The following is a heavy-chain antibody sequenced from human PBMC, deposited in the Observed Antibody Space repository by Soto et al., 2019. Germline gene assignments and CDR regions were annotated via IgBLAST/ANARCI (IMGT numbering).Heavy chain of an antibody. D-gene: IGHD6-19*01. CDR2: INSDGSST. V-gene: IGHV3-74*01. J-gene: IGHJ4*02. CDR1: GFTFSSYW. CDR3: AREWLVHDY. Sequence: EVQLVESGGGLVQPGGSLRLSCAASGFTFSSYWMHWVRQAPGKGLVWVSRINSDGSSTSYADSVKGRFTISRDNAKNTLNPHMNSLRAVDTPVYDDAREWLVHDYGGQGTLVTVSS.